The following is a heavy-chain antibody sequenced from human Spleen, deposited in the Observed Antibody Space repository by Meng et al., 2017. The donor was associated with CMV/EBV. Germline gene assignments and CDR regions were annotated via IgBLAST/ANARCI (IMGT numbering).Heavy chain of an antibody. CDR2: IKSKTDGGTT. CDR1: GFSFSNAW. CDR3: TTSNRFQLLFR. J-gene: IGHJ4*02. D-gene: IGHD2-2*01. V-gene: IGHV3-15*01. Sequence: GGSLRLSCAASGFSFSNAWMIWVRQAPGKGLECVGRIKSKTDGGTTDYAAPVKGRFTISRDDSKNTLYLQLNSLKTEDTAVYYCTTSNRFQLLFRWGQGTLVTVSS.